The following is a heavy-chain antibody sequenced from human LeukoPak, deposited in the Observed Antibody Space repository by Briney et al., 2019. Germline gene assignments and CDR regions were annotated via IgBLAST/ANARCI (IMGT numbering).Heavy chain of an antibody. CDR3: ARDDAAGIVGAIPGDY. CDR2: IYTSGST. J-gene: IGHJ4*02. V-gene: IGHV4-4*07. D-gene: IGHD1-26*01. CDR1: GGSISSYY. Sequence: LETLSLTCTVSGGSISSYYWSWIRQPAGKGLEWIGRIYTSGSTNYNPSLKSRVTMSVDTSKNQFSLKLSSVTAADTAVYYCARDDAAGIVGAIPGDYWGQGTLVTVSS.